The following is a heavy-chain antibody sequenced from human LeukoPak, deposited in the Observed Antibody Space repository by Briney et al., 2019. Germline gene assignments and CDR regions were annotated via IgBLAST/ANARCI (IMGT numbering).Heavy chain of an antibody. CDR1: GFTFSSYS. CDR2: ISSSSSYI. V-gene: IGHV3-21*01. D-gene: IGHD6-13*01. CDR3: ARSGISSSWLRFEAFDI. J-gene: IGHJ3*02. Sequence: GGSLRLSCAASGFTFSSYSMNWVRQAPGKGLEWVSSISSSSSYIYYADSVKGRFTISRDNAKNSLYLQMNSLRAEDTAVYYCARSGISSSWLRFEAFDIWGQGTMVTVSS.